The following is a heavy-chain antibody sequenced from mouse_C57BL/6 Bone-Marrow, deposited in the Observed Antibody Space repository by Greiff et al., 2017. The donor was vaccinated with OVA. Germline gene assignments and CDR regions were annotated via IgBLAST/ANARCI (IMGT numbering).Heavy chain of an antibody. V-gene: IGHV1-63*01. J-gene: IGHJ3*01. CDR2: IYPGGGYT. Sequence: VQLQQSGAELVRPGTSVKMSCKASGYTFTNYWIGWAKQRPGHGLEWIGDIYPGGGYTNYNEKFKGKATLTADKSSSTAYMQFSSLTSEDAAIYYCARGEYSNSFAYWGQGTLVTVSA. CDR1: GYTFTNYW. CDR3: ARGEYSNSFAY. D-gene: IGHD2-5*01.